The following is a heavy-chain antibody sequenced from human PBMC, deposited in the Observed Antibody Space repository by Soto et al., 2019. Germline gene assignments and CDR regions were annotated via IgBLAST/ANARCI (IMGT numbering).Heavy chain of an antibody. J-gene: IGHJ3*02. Sequence: GESLKISCKASGYSFSSYWIGWVRQMPGKGLEWMGIIYPGDSDTKYSPSLQGQVTISGDKSITTAYLQWSSLKASDTAMYYCARTIASGWRDAFDIWGQGTMVTVSS. V-gene: IGHV5-51*01. CDR2: IYPGDSDT. D-gene: IGHD6-19*01. CDR3: ARTIASGWRDAFDI. CDR1: GYSFSSYW.